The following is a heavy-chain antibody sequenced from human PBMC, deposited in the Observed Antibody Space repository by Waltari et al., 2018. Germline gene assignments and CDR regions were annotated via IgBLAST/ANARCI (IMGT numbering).Heavy chain of an antibody. CDR2: VQYTGRS. V-gene: IGHV4-4*02. J-gene: IGHJ5*02. D-gene: IGHD2-15*01. CDR3: ARDRGRGIYLDT. Sequence: QLQLQESGPGLVKPSGTLSLRGTAPGDSMSSPDWWSWVPQSPQKGLEWIGQVQYTGRSNYNPSFASRVTVSIDTSNNQFTLKLTSATAADTAMYYCARDRGRGIYLDTWGPGMQVTVSP. CDR1: GDSMSSPDW.